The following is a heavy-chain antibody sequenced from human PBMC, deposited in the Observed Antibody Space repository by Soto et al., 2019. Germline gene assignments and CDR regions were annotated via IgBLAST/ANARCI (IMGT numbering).Heavy chain of an antibody. D-gene: IGHD4-4*01. J-gene: IGHJ5*02. CDR1: GFTFSDSW. Sequence: EVQLVESGGGLVQPGGSLRLSCTASGFTFSDSWMTWVRQAPGKGLEWVARIKADESEKKYADSVKGRFSSSRDNAKNSMYLQMDSLRGEDTAVYYCVRGGSNYASWGQGTLVTVSS. CDR2: IKADESEK. CDR3: VRGGSNYAS. V-gene: IGHV3-7*01.